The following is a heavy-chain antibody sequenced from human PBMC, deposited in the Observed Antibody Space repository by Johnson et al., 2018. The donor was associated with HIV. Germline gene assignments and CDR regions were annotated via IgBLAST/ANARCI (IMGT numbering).Heavy chain of an antibody. D-gene: IGHD1-1*01. CDR3: TTGVFHAFDI. Sequence: QVQLVESGGGLVQPGGSLRLSCAASGFTFNNAWMSWVRQAPGKGLEWVAFIRYDGSNKYYADSVKGRFTISRDNSKNTLYLQMNSLRAEDTAAYYCTTGVFHAFDIWGQGTMVTVSS. J-gene: IGHJ3*02. CDR2: IRYDGSNK. CDR1: GFTFNNAW. V-gene: IGHV3-30*02.